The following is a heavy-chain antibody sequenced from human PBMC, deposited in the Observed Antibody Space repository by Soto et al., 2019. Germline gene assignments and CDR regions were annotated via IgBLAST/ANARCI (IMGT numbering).Heavy chain of an antibody. CDR3: ATVNNMVRGVIPYYYYGMDV. J-gene: IGHJ6*02. CDR2: IYTSGST. Sequence: SETLSRTCTVSCGSISSYYWSCIRQPAGKGLEWIVRIYTSGSTNYNPSLKSRATMSVDTSKNQFSLKLRSVTAAYTALYYCATVNNMVRGVIPYYYYGMDVWGQAPTVTVSS. V-gene: IGHV4-4*07. CDR1: CGSISSYY. D-gene: IGHD3-10*01.